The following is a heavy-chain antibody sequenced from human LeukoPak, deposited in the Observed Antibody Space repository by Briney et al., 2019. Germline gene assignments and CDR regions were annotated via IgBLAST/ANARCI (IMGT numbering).Heavy chain of an antibody. CDR3: ARDLIYDYVWGSYRQQLYYFDC. D-gene: IGHD3-16*02. Sequence: GASVKVSCKASGGTFSSYAISWVRQAPGQGLEWMGRIIPIFGTANYAQKFQGRVTITTDESTSTAYMELSSLRSEDTAVYYCARDLIYDYVWGSYRQQLYYFDCWGQGTLVTVSS. CDR2: IIPIFGTA. J-gene: IGHJ4*02. V-gene: IGHV1-69*05. CDR1: GGTFSSYA.